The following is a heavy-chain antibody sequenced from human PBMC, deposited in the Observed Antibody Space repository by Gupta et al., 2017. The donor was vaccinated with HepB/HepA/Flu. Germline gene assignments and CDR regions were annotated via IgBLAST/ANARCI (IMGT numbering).Heavy chain of an antibody. J-gene: IGHJ6*02. Sequence: EVQLVESGGGLVQPGGSLRLSCAASGFTVSSNYMSWVRKAPGRGLEWVSIIYSGGSTYYADSVKGRFTISRDNSKNTLYLQMNSLRAEDTAVYYCASAPGITEAGTYYYNYGMDVWGQGTTITVSS. D-gene: IGHD6-13*01. CDR3: ASAPGITEAGTYYYNYGMDV. V-gene: IGHV3-66*01. CDR2: IYSGGST. CDR1: GFTVSSNY.